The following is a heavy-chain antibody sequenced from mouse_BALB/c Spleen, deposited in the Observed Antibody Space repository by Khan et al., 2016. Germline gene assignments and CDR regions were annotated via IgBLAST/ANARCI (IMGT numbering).Heavy chain of an antibody. D-gene: IGHD2-2*01. J-gene: IGHJ4*01. CDR3: TRGKSLGYDGGIYAMDY. V-gene: IGHV6-6*02. Sequence: EVKLEESGGGLVQPGRSMKLSCVASGFTFNNYWMNWVRQSPEKGLEWLAEIRLKSNNYATHYAESVKGRLSISRDDSQSSVYLQMTNLRPEDTGIYYCTRGKSLGYDGGIYAMDYWGQRTSVTVSS. CDR1: GFTFNNYW. CDR2: IRLKSNNYAT.